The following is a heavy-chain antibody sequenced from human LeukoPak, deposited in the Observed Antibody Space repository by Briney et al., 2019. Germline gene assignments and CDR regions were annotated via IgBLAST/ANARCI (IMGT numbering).Heavy chain of an antibody. CDR1: GGSFSGYY. CDR2: INHSGST. Sequence: SETLSLTCAVYGGSFSGYYWSWIRQPPGKGLEWIGEINHSGSTNYNPSLKSRVTISVDTSKNQFSLKLSSVTAADTAVYYCARVSTYYDILTGYKRYYYYMDVWGKGTTVTVSS. J-gene: IGHJ6*03. V-gene: IGHV4-34*01. D-gene: IGHD3-9*01. CDR3: ARVSTYYDILTGYKRYYYYMDV.